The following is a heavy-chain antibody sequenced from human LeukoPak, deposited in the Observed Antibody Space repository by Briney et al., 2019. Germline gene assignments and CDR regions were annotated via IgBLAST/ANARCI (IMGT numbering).Heavy chain of an antibody. CDR1: GDSISSSSYY. V-gene: IGHV4-39*01. D-gene: IGHD2-15*01. CDR2: IFYSGNT. Sequence: SETLSLTCTVSGDSISSSSYYWGWIRQPPGKGLEWIGTIFYSGNTYYNPSLKSRVTISVDTSKNQFSLKLSSVTAADTAVYYCARTRGYCSGGSCSVWFDPWGQGTLVTVSS. J-gene: IGHJ5*02. CDR3: ARTRGYCSGGSCSVWFDP.